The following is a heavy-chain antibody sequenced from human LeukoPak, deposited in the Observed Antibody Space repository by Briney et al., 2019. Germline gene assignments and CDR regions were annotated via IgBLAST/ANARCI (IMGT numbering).Heavy chain of an antibody. CDR3: AKDVATAMEYMDA. D-gene: IGHD5-18*01. V-gene: IGHV3-30*02. J-gene: IGHJ6*03. CDR1: GFTFSSYD. Sequence: PGGSLRLSCAASGFTFSSYDMHWVRQAPDKGLEWVAFIHFDGSDTYYTQSVKGRFTISRDDSKNTLYLQMNSLKTEDTALYYCAKDVATAMEYMDAWGEGTTVIVSS. CDR2: IHFDGSDT.